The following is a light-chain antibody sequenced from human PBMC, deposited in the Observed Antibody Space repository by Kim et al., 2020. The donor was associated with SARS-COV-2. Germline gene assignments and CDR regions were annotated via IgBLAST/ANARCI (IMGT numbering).Light chain of an antibody. CDR1: QGVNSP. J-gene: IGKJ1*01. CDR3: QQSQSAPWT. V-gene: IGKV1-12*01. Sequence: ASLGDRVTINCRASQGVNSPLAWYQQKPGKSPKLLIYDTSSLQRGVPSRFSGSGFGTDFILTITSLQPDDFAIYYCQQSQSAPWTFGQGTKVDIK. CDR2: DTS.